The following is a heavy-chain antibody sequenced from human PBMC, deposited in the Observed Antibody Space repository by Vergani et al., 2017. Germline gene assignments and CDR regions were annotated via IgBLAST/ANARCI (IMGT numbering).Heavy chain of an antibody. J-gene: IGHJ4*02. D-gene: IGHD6-6*01. V-gene: IGHV3-21*06. Sequence: EVQLQESGGGLVKPGGSLRVSCAASGFSFSTYSINWVRQAPGKGLEWVSSISGRSNYIYYADSLKGRFTISRDNSKNSVYLQMNSLRAEDTAVYYCARRDSSSPALDYWGQGTLVTVSS. CDR2: ISGRSNYI. CDR3: ARRDSSSPALDY. CDR1: GFSFSTYS.